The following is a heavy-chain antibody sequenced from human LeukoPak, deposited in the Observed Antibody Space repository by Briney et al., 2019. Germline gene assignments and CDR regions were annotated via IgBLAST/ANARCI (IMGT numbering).Heavy chain of an antibody. CDR1: GFTFSSYS. CDR3: AKGSDSSGYYYSYFDY. CDR2: ISSSSSYI. D-gene: IGHD3-22*01. Sequence: GGSLRLSCAASGFTFSSYSMNWVRQAPGKGLEWVSSISSSSSYIYYADSVKGRFTISRDNAKNSLYLQMNSLRAEDTAVYYCAKGSDSSGYYYSYFDYWGQGTLVTVSS. J-gene: IGHJ4*02. V-gene: IGHV3-21*01.